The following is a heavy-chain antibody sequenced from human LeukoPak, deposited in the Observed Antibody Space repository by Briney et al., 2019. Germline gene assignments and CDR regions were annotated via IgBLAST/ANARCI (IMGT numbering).Heavy chain of an antibody. D-gene: IGHD6-19*01. CDR3: AKVPVAGA. CDR1: GLTFSSYA. CDR2: ISGSGGST. J-gene: IGHJ4*02. V-gene: IGHV3-23*01. Sequence: HPGASLRLCCAASGLTFSSYAMSWVRQAAGKGLEWVSAISGSGGSTYYADSVKGRFTISRDNSKNTLYLQMNSLRAEDTAVYYCAKVPVAGAWGQGTLVTVSS.